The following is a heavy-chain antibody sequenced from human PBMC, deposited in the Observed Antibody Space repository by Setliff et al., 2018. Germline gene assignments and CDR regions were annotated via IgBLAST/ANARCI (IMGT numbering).Heavy chain of an antibody. CDR2: ISSGST. D-gene: IGHD2-2*01. CDR3: ARKSRNIVVVPAAVIYYYYYMDV. J-gene: IGHJ6*03. Sequence: CLWFRQPPGKGLEWIGYISSGSTNYNPSLKSRVTISVDTSKNQFSLKLSSVTAADTAVYYCARKSRNIVVVPAAVIYYYYYMDVWGKGTTVTVSS. V-gene: IGHV4-59*12.